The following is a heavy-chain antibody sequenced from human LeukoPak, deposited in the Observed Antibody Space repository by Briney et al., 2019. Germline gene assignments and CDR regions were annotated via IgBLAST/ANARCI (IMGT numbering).Heavy chain of an antibody. V-gene: IGHV3-21*01. CDR3: ARASAMFLYFDY. CDR2: ISSSSSYI. Sequence: PGGSLRLSCAASGFTFSSYSMNWVRQAPGKGLEWVSSISSSSSYIYYADSVKGRFTISRDNAKNSLYLQMNSLRAEDTAVYYCARASAMFLYFDYWGQGTLVTVSS. J-gene: IGHJ4*02. CDR1: GFTFSSYS. D-gene: IGHD3-10*02.